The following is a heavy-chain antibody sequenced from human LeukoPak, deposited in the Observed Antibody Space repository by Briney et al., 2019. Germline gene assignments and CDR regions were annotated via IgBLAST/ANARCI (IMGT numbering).Heavy chain of an antibody. CDR2: INQDGGGK. CDR3: ARVRTGTTNWFDP. V-gene: IGHV3-7*04. D-gene: IGHD1-1*01. Sequence: GGSLRLSCAASGFTFSSYWMTWFRQAPGKGLEWVATINQDGGGKYYVDSVKGRFTISRDNAKNSLHLQMSSLRAEDTAVYYCARVRTGTTNWFDPWGEGTLVTVSS. CDR1: GFTFSSYW. J-gene: IGHJ5*02.